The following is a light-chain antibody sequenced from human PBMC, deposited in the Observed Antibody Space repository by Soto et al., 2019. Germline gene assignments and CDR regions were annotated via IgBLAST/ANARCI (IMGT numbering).Light chain of an antibody. CDR3: QQYDNPPIT. Sequence: IQMTQSPSSLSVSLGDRVTITCQASQDISNYLNWHQQRPGRAPKVLIYDSSDLETGVSSRFSGSGSGTNFTFTISSLQPEDIATYYCQQYDNPPITFGQGTRLEIK. V-gene: IGKV1-33*01. J-gene: IGKJ5*01. CDR1: QDISNY. CDR2: DSS.